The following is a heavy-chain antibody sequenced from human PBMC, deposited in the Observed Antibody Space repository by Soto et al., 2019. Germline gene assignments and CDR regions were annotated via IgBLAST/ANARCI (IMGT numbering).Heavy chain of an antibody. Sequence: LRLSCAASGSTVTSYAMSWVRQAPGKGLEWVSGVSSNGGATYCADSVKGRFIIFRDNSKNTLYLQMNTLRAEDTAVSYCARGGLNHFDYWGQGTLVTVSS. CDR3: ARGGLNHFDY. CDR2: VSSNGGAT. CDR1: GSTVTSYA. V-gene: IGHV3-23*01. D-gene: IGHD3-16*01. J-gene: IGHJ4*02.